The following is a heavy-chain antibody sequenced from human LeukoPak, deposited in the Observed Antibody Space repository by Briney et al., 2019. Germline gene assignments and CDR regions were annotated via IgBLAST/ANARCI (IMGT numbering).Heavy chain of an antibody. CDR3: ARDRVSSGYGFDP. CDR1: GGSISGGSYY. J-gene: IGHJ5*02. D-gene: IGHD3-22*01. Sequence: SETLSLTCTVSGGSISGGSYYWSWIRQPAGKGLEWIGRIYTSGSTNYNPSLKSRVTISVDTSKNQFSLKLSSVTAADTAVYYCARDRVSSGYGFDPWGQGTLVTVSS. CDR2: IYTSGST. V-gene: IGHV4-61*02.